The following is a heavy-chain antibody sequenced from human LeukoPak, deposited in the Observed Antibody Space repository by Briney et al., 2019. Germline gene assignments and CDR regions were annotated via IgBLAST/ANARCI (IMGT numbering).Heavy chain of an antibody. CDR3: AKDRGSPVVVTAFDY. Sequence: GGSLRLSCAASGFTFSTYGMHWVRQAPGKGLEWVAMTSHDGSDKYYADSVKGRFTISRDNSKNTLYLQMNSLRVEDTAVYYCAKDRGSPVVVTAFDYWGQGTLVTVSS. D-gene: IGHD2-21*02. CDR1: GFTFSTYG. CDR2: TSHDGSDK. V-gene: IGHV3-30*18. J-gene: IGHJ4*02.